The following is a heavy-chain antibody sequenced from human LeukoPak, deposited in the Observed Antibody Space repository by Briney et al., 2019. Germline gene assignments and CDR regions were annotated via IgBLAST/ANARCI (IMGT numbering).Heavy chain of an antibody. Sequence: GGSLRLSCAASGFTFSSDWMHWVRQAPGKGLVWVSRINTDGTSTTYADSVKGRFTIYRDNAKNTLYLQINSLRAEDTAVYYCARGRAAVAGYYMDVWGKGTTVTVSS. J-gene: IGHJ6*03. CDR1: GFTFSSDW. CDR3: ARGRAAVAGYYMDV. D-gene: IGHD6-19*01. CDR2: INTDGTST. V-gene: IGHV3-74*01.